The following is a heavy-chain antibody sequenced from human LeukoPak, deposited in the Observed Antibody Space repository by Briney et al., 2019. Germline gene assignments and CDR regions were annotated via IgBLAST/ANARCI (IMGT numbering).Heavy chain of an antibody. V-gene: IGHV7-4-1*02. J-gene: IGHJ5*01. D-gene: IGHD3-16*02. CDR2: INPNTGNP. CDR3: ARAYQPLGGLSFPDS. Sequence: ASVKVSCKASGYTFTNYAMNWVRQAPGQGLEWMGWINPNTGNPTYAQGFTGRFVFSLGTSVTTAYLQISSLKAEDTAVYYCARAYQPLGGLSFPDSWGQGTLVTVSS. CDR1: GYTFTNYA.